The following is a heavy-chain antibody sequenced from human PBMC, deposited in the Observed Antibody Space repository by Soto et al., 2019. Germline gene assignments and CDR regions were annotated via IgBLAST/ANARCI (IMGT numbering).Heavy chain of an antibody. V-gene: IGHV3-23*01. CDR1: GFTFSSYA. Sequence: EVQLLESGGGLVQSGGSLRLSCAASGFTFSSYAMSWVRQAPGKGLEWVSAISGSGGSTYYADSVKGRFTISRDNSKNTLYLQMNSLRAEDTAVYYCAKRRYCSSTSCYVLDGDYYYYYGMDVWGQGTTVTVSS. J-gene: IGHJ6*02. CDR2: ISGSGGST. D-gene: IGHD2-2*01. CDR3: AKRRYCSSTSCYVLDGDYYYYYGMDV.